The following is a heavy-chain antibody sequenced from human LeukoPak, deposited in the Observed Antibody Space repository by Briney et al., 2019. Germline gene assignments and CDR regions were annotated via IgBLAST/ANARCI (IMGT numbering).Heavy chain of an antibody. J-gene: IGHJ6*02. CDR1: GGSFSGYY. CDR2: INHSGST. D-gene: IGHD6-13*01. CDR3: ARADDWRGSWYNYYGMDV. V-gene: IGHV4-34*01. Sequence: SSETLSLTCAVYGGSFSGYYWSWIRQPPGKGLEWIGEINHSGSTNYNPSLKSRVTISVDTSKNQFSLKLSSVTAADTAVYYCARADDWRGSWYNYYGMDVWGRGTTVTVSS.